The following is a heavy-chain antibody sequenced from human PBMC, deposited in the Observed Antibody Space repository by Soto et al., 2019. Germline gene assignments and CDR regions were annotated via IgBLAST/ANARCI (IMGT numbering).Heavy chain of an antibody. CDR2: ISPDGGRT. Sequence: QVQLVQSGAEVKKPGASVKVSCKASGYTFTTYYMHWVRQAPGQGLEWMGIISPDGGRTSYVQKFQGRVTMTRYTSTSTVYMELRSPRSEDTAVYYCATRDPGHYWGQGTLVTVSS. CDR1: GYTFTTYY. J-gene: IGHJ4*02. V-gene: IGHV1-46*01. CDR3: ATRDPGHY.